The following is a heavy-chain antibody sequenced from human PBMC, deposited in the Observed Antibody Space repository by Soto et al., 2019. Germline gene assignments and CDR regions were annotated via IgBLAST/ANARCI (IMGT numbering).Heavy chain of an antibody. CDR1: GGSISSYY. CDR3: ARYGGNFDY. CDR2: IYYSGST. J-gene: IGHJ4*02. Sequence: SETLSLTYTVSGGSISSYYWSWIRQPPGKGLGWIGYIYYSGSTNYNPSLKSRVTISVDTSKNQFSLKLSSVTAADTAVYYCARYGGNFDYWGQGTLVTVSS. V-gene: IGHV4-59*01. D-gene: IGHD2-15*01.